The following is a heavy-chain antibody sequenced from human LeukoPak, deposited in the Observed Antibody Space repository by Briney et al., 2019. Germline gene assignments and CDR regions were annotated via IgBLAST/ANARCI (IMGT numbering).Heavy chain of an antibody. CDR3: ARGGYYDILTGEFDY. CDR2: ISSSSSYI. Sequence: GGSLRLSCAASGFTFSSYSMNWVRQAPGKGLEWVSSISSSSSYIYYADSVKGRFTISRDNAKNSLYLQMNSLRAEDTAVYYCARGGYYDILTGEFDYWGQGTLVTVSS. D-gene: IGHD3-9*01. J-gene: IGHJ4*02. V-gene: IGHV3-21*01. CDR1: GFTFSSYS.